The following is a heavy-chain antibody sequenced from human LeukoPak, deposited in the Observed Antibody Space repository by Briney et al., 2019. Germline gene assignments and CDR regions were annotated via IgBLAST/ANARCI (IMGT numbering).Heavy chain of an antibody. CDR3: ARDATRDNWFDP. Sequence: ASVKVCCKASGYTFTGYYMHWVRQAPGQGLEWMGWINPNSGGTNYAQKFQGRVTMTRDTSISTAYMELSGLRSDDTAVYYCARDATRDNWFDPWGQGTLASVSS. D-gene: IGHD5-12*01. J-gene: IGHJ5*02. V-gene: IGHV1-2*02. CDR1: GYTFTGYY. CDR2: INPNSGGT.